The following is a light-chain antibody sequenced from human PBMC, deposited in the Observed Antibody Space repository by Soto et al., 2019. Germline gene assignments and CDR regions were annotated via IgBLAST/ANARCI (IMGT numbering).Light chain of an antibody. CDR1: SSNIGSNY. CDR3: AAWDDSLSGQV. V-gene: IGLV1-47*01. J-gene: IGLJ2*01. Sequence: QSVLTQPPSASGTPGHRVTISCSGTSSNIGSNYVYWYQQLPATAPKLLIYRNKQRPSGVPDRCSGSKSGTSASLAISGLRSEDEADYYCAAWDDSLSGQVFGGGTKLTVL. CDR2: RNK.